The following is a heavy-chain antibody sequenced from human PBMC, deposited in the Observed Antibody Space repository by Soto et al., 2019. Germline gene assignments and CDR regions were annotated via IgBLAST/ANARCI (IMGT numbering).Heavy chain of an antibody. CDR1: GVSLSTSGVG. D-gene: IGHD3-22*01. V-gene: IGHV2-5*02. CDR3: AHTRAIVVIVAEDEYFQR. J-gene: IGHJ1*01. CDR2: IYWDDDK. Sequence: QITLKESGPTLVKPTQTLTLTCTFSGVSLSTSGVGVGWIRQPPGKGLEWLALIYWDDDKRYSPSLKSRLTITKDTSKNQVVLTMTNVDPADTATYYCAHTRAIVVIVAEDEYFQRWGQGTLVTVSS.